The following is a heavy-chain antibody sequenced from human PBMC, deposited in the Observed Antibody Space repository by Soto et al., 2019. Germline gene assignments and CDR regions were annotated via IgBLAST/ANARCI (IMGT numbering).Heavy chain of an antibody. CDR3: ARGGPRGYSYGQGDYYYYGMDV. J-gene: IGHJ6*02. D-gene: IGHD5-18*01. V-gene: IGHV4-34*01. CDR1: GGSFSGYY. Sequence: PSETLSLTCAVYGGSFSGYYWSWIRQPPGKGLEWIGEINHSGSTNYNPSLKGRVTISVDTSKNQFSLKLSSVTAADTAVYYCARGGPRGYSYGQGDYYYYGMDVWGQGTTVTVSS. CDR2: INHSGST.